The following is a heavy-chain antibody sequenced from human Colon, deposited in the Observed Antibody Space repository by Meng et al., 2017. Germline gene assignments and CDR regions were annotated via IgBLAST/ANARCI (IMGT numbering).Heavy chain of an antibody. J-gene: IGHJ4*02. CDR3: AREGPIAVAGYDY. CDR2: IYSSGST. Sequence: QVQLPESGPGLWMPSVPLSLTCHSSGGSVNSCIYYWNWIRQPPGKTLEWIGYIYSSGSTTYNPSLKSRVTISLDTPKNQFSLKLTSVTAADTAVYYCAREGPIAVAGYDYWGQGTLVTVSS. V-gene: IGHV4-61*01. D-gene: IGHD6-19*01. CDR1: GGSVNSCIYY.